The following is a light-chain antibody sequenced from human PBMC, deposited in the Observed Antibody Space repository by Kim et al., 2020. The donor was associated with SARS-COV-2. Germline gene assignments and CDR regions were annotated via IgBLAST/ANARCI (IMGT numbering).Light chain of an antibody. Sequence: VSPGRTASITCSGDKLGDKYACWYQQEPGQSPVLVIYQDSKRPSGIPERFSGSNSGNTATLTISGTQAMDEADYYCQAWDSSTVVFGGGTQLTVL. CDR3: QAWDSSTVV. CDR2: QDS. CDR1: KLGDKY. J-gene: IGLJ2*01. V-gene: IGLV3-1*01.